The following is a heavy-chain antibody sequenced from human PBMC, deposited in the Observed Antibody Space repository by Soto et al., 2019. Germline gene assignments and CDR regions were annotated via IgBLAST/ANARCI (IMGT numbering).Heavy chain of an antibody. Sequence: SETLSLTCTVSGGSISSGDYYWSWIRQHPGKGLEWIGYIYYRANPNYNPSLKSRVTISQDTSKNQFSLKLSSVTAADTAVYYCARHYGDGYASLDYWGQGTLVTVSS. CDR3: ARHYGDGYASLDY. CDR2: IYYRANP. J-gene: IGHJ4*02. V-gene: IGHV4-61*08. CDR1: GGSISSGDYY. D-gene: IGHD5-12*01.